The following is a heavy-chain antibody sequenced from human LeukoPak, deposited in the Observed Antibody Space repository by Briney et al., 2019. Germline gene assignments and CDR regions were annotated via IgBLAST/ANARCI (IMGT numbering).Heavy chain of an antibody. V-gene: IGHV3-53*01. J-gene: IGHJ4*02. CDR3: VKAHDSDSSFAY. D-gene: IGHD3-22*01. Sequence: PGGSLRLSRAASGFSVSANYMTWVRQAPGKGLEWVSLIYTSGSTFYADSVRGRFTISRDNSENTLYLDMNSLTAGDTAIYYCVKAHDSDSSFAYWGQGTLVTVSS. CDR2: IYTSGST. CDR1: GFSVSANY.